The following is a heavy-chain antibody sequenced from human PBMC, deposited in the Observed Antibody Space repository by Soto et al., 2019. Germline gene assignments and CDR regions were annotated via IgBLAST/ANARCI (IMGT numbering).Heavy chain of an antibody. D-gene: IGHD3-16*01. CDR2: ISDDSSYI. V-gene: IGHV3-21*06. J-gene: IGHJ4*02. CDR1: GFMFSAYT. CDR3: ATPYYLNH. Sequence: PGGSLRLSCAASGFMFSAYTMNWVRQAPGKGLEWLSSISDDSSYIDYADSLRGRFTVSRDNARNSLYLQIDSLGVEDTAVYYCATPYYLNHWGTGTRVTVSS.